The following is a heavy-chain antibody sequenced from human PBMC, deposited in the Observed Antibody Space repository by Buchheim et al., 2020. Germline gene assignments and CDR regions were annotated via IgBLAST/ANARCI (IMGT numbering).Heavy chain of an antibody. D-gene: IGHD6-6*01. V-gene: IGHV3-30*18. CDR1: GFTFSSYG. CDR2: ISYDGSNK. Sequence: QVQLVESGGGVVQPGRSLRLSCAASGFTFSSYGMHWVRQAPGKGLEWVAVISYDGSNKYYADSVKGRFTISRDNSKNMLYLQMNSLRAEDTAVYYCAKDGIAARRLSNYYGMDVWGQGTT. J-gene: IGHJ6*02. CDR3: AKDGIAARRLSNYYGMDV.